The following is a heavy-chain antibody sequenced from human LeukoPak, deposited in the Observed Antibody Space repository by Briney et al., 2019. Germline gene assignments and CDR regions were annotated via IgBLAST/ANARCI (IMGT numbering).Heavy chain of an antibody. CDR3: ARSDSSGWLDY. J-gene: IGHJ4*02. Sequence: ASVKVSCKASGYTFTGYYVHWVRQAPGQGLEWMGWINPNSGDTNYAQKFQGRVTMTRDTSISTAYMELSSLRSDDTAVYYCARSDSSGWLDYWGQGTLVTVSS. D-gene: IGHD6-19*01. CDR2: INPNSGDT. V-gene: IGHV1-2*02. CDR1: GYTFTGYY.